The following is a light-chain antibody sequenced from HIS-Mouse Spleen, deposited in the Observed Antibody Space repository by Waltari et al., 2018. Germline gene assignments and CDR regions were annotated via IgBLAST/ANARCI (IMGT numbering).Light chain of an antibody. CDR1: ALPKKY. CDR3: YSTDSSGNHRV. CDR2: EDS. J-gene: IGLJ2*01. V-gene: IGLV3-10*01. Sequence: SYELTQPPSVSVSPGQTARINRAGYALPKKYAYWYQQKSGQAPVLVIYEDSKRPSGIPERFSGSSSGTMATLTISGAQVEDEADYYCYSTDSSGNHRVFGGGTKLTVL.